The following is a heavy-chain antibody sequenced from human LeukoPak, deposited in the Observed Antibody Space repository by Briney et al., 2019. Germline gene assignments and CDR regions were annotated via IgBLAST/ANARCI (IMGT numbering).Heavy chain of an antibody. Sequence: GASVKVSCKASGYIFANYAIHWVRQAPGQRLEWMGWINAGNGNTKYSQNFQGRVTITRDTSASTAYMDLSSLRSEDTAVHYCAKAIWIRGNYYFDYWGQGTQVTVSS. V-gene: IGHV1-3*01. J-gene: IGHJ4*02. D-gene: IGHD3-10*01. CDR2: INAGNGNT. CDR3: AKAIWIRGNYYFDY. CDR1: GYIFANYA.